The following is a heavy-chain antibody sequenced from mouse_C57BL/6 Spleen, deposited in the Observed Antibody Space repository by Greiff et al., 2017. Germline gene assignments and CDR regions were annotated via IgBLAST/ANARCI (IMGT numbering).Heavy chain of an antibody. Sequence: QVQLQQSGAELVKPGASVKISCKASGYAFSSYWMNWVKQRPGKGLEWIGQIYPGDGDTNYNGKFKGKATLTADKSSSTAYMQLSSQTSEDSAVYFCARWEGSSYYFDYWGQGTTLTVSS. CDR3: ARWEGSSYYFDY. CDR1: GYAFSSYW. CDR2: IYPGDGDT. D-gene: IGHD1-1*01. J-gene: IGHJ2*01. V-gene: IGHV1-80*01.